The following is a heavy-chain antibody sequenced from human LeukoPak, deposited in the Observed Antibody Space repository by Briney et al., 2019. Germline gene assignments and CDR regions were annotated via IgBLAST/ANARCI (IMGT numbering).Heavy chain of an antibody. V-gene: IGHV1-69*05. CDR2: IIPIFGTA. CDR1: GGTFSSYA. D-gene: IGHD6-13*01. CDR3: AMPSIAAAGYFDY. Sequence: SVKVSCKASGGTFSSYAISWVRQAPGQGREWMGGIIPIFGTANYAQKFQGRVTITTDESTSTAYMELSSLRSEDTAVYYCAMPSIAAAGYFDYWGQGTLVTVSS. J-gene: IGHJ4*02.